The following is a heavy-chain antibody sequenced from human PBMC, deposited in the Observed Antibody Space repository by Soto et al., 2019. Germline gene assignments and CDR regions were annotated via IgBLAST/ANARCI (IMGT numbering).Heavy chain of an antibody. CDR1: GGTFSSYA. V-gene: IGHV1-69*13. J-gene: IGHJ6*02. D-gene: IGHD3-3*01. Sequence: SVKVSCKASGGTFSSYAISWVRQAPGQGLEWMGGIIPIFGTANYAQKFQGRVTITADESTSTAYMELSSLRSEDTAVYYCASLSITVFGVVTRGMDVWGQGTTLAVYS. CDR2: IIPIFGTA. CDR3: ASLSITVFGVVTRGMDV.